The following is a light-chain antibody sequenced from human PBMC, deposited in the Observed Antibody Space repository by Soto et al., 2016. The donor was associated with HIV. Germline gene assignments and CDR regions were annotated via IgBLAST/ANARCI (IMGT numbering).Light chain of an antibody. Sequence: DIQMTQSPSSLSASVGDRVTITCRASQSIYNSLNWYQQKPGKAPKLLIYASSSLQSGVPSRFSGSGSGTDYALTISSLQPDDSANFFCQQTYRTPPAFGGGTKVEIK. CDR2: ASS. CDR3: QQTYRTPPA. J-gene: IGKJ4*01. CDR1: QSIYNS. V-gene: IGKV1-39*01.